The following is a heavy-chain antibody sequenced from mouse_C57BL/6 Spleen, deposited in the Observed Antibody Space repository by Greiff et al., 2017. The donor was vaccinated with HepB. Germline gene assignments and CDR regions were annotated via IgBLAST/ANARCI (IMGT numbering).Heavy chain of an antibody. Sequence: QVQLQQSGPELVKPGASVKISCKASGYAFSSSWMNWVKQRPGKGLEWIGRIYPGDGDTNYNGKFKGKATLTADKSSSTAYMQLSSLTSEDSAVYFCARGRIGYYYAMDFWGQGTSVTVSS. CDR3: ARGRIGYYYAMDF. J-gene: IGHJ4*01. CDR2: IYPGDGDT. CDR1: GYAFSSSW. V-gene: IGHV1-82*01. D-gene: IGHD3-3*01.